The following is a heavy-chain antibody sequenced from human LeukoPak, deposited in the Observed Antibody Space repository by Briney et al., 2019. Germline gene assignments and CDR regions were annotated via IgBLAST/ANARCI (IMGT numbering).Heavy chain of an antibody. J-gene: IGHJ4*02. Sequence: PGGSLRLSCAASGFTFSSYWMHWVRQVPGKGLVWVSRVNTDGRSTSYPDSVKGRFTISRDNAKNTLYLQMNSLRAEDTAVYYCARDPYSSSSGSGDYWGQGTLVTVSS. CDR3: ARDPYSSSSGSGDY. CDR2: VNTDGRST. CDR1: GFTFSSYW. V-gene: IGHV3-74*01. D-gene: IGHD6-13*01.